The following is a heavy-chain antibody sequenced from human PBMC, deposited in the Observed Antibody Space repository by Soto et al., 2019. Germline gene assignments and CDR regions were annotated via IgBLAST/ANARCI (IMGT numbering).Heavy chain of an antibody. Sequence: EVQLLESGGGLVQPGGSLRLSCAASGFTFSSYAMTWVRQAPGKGLEWVSAISGISGPGATFYADSVKGRVSISRVDSKNTVSLQMTSLRDEDTAIYHCAKHAVTGPNWYFDLWGRGTLVTVSS. CDR1: GFTFSSYA. CDR2: ISGISGPGAT. J-gene: IGHJ2*01. CDR3: AKHAVTGPNWYFDL. V-gene: IGHV3-23*01. D-gene: IGHD4-4*01.